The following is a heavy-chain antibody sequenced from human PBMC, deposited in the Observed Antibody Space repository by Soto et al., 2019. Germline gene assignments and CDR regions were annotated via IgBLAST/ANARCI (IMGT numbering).Heavy chain of an antibody. J-gene: IGHJ4*02. CDR1: VCTFSSYS. D-gene: IGHD4-17*01. CDR2: ISSSSSYI. CDR3: SRPTTTVKKNYLEY. Sequence: VGSLRLACASSVCTFSSYSMSWVREAPGKGLEWVSAISSSSSYIYYADSVKGRFTISRDNAKNSLYLQMNSLRAEDTAVYYCSRPTTTVKKNYLEYWGQGTRVIVSS. V-gene: IGHV3-21*01.